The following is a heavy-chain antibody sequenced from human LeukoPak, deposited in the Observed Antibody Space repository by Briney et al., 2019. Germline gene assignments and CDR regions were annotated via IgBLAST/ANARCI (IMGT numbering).Heavy chain of an antibody. Sequence: GGSLRLSCAASGFTFDDYAMHWVRQAPGKGLEWVSSISWNSGSIGYADSVKGQFTISRDNAKNSLYVQMNSLRAEDTALYYCAKGYRKGRWLPLDYWGQGTLVTVSS. CDR2: ISWNSGSI. CDR3: AKGYRKGRWLPLDY. CDR1: GFTFDDYA. V-gene: IGHV3-9*01. J-gene: IGHJ4*02. D-gene: IGHD5-24*01.